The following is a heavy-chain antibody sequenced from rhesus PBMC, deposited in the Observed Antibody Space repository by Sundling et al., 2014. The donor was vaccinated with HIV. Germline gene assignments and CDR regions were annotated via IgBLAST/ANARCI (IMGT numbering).Heavy chain of an antibody. CDR1: GGSISSGYG. J-gene: IGHJ4*01. CDR2: IYGGDSST. Sequence: QVQLQESGPGLVKPSETLSLTCAVSGGSISSGYGWSWIRQPPGKGLEWIGYIYGGDSSTNYNPSLKSRVTLSVDTSKNQLSLKLSSVTAADTAVYYCARDQAGLDYWGRGVLVTVSS. CDR3: ARDQAGLDY. V-gene: IGHV4-127*01.